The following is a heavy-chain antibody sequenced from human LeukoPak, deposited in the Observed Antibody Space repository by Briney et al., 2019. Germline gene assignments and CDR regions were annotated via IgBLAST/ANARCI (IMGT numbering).Heavy chain of an antibody. CDR3: ARDDAVTTSSPFDY. D-gene: IGHD4-17*01. CDR2: IPYDGIIK. Sequence: GGSLRLSCAASGFTFSSYGMHWVRQAPGKGLEWVTFIPYDGIIKYLADSVKGRFTISRDNSKNTLFLQMNSLRAEDTAVYYCARDDAVTTSSPFDYWGQGTLVTVSS. CDR1: GFTFSSYG. J-gene: IGHJ4*02. V-gene: IGHV3-30*02.